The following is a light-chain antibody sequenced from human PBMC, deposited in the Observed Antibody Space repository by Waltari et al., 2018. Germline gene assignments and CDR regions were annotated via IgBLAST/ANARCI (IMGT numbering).Light chain of an antibody. CDR3: QQSYSDPPHT. J-gene: IGKJ2*01. V-gene: IGKV1-39*01. Sequence: DVQMTQSPASLSASVGDRVTISCRASENIDSHLNWYQQRPGKAPRVLIYGASSLQSGVPSMFSGSGSGTHFTLTISSLQPEDYATYYCQQSYSDPPHTFGQGTKLEI. CDR1: ENIDSH. CDR2: GAS.